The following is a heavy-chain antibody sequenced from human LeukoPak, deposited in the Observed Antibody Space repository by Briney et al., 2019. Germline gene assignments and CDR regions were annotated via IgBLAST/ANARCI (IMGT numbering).Heavy chain of an antibody. D-gene: IGHD3-9*01. J-gene: IGHJ6*02. Sequence: GGSLSLSCAASGFTFSSYEVNWVRQAPGTGLEWVSYISSSGSTIYYADSVKGRFTISRDNAKNSLYLQMNSLRAEDTAVYYCARDIRYFDSDYYYGMDVWGQGTTVTVSS. CDR2: ISSSGSTI. CDR1: GFTFSSYE. CDR3: ARDIRYFDSDYYYGMDV. V-gene: IGHV3-48*03.